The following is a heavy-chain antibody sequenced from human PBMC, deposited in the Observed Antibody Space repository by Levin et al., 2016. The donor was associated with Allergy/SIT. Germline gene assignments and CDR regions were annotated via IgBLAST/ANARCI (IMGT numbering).Heavy chain of an antibody. CDR2: IYYTGTT. J-gene: IGHJ3*02. V-gene: IGHV4-31*03. D-gene: IGHD2-15*01. Sequence: SETLSLTCSVSGGSISTDDWWSWVRQHPGKGLEWIGYIYYTGTTYYNPSLGITSYNPSLKSRVIISLDTSPNQFSLHLRSVTAADTAVYYCARNCTVANCDSSGAFAIWGPGTSVTVSS. CDR1: GGSISTDDW. CDR3: ARNCTVANCDSSGAFAI.